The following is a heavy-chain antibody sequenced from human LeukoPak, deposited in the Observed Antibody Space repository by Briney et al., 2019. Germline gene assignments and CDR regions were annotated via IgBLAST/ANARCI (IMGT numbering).Heavy chain of an antibody. D-gene: IGHD3-9*01. Sequence: ASVKVSCKASGYTFTEYVIHWVRQAPGQRLEWMGWINAGNGSTKYSQKFQGRVTITRDTSASTAYMELSSLRSEDTAVYYCARVTGTYFDYWGQGTLVTVSS. J-gene: IGHJ4*02. CDR3: ARVTGTYFDY. V-gene: IGHV1-3*01. CDR2: INAGNGST. CDR1: GYTFTEYV.